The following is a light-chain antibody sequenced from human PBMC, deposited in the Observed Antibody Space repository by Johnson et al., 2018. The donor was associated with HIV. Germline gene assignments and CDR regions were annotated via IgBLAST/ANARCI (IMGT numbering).Light chain of an antibody. CDR3: GTWDSSLTAGV. CDR1: SSNIGSNY. Sequence: QSVLTQPPSVSAAPGQKVTISCSGSSSNIGSNYVSWYQQLPGTAPKLLIYDNNKRPSGIPDRFSGSKSGTSATLGITGLRPGDEADYYCGTWDSSLTAGVFGTGTKVTVL. J-gene: IGLJ1*01. CDR2: DNN. V-gene: IGLV1-51*01.